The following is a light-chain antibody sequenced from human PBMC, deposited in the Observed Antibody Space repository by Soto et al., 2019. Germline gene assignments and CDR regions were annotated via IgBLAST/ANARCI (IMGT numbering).Light chain of an antibody. CDR2: DDD. Sequence: SYELTQPPSVSVAPGQTAMITCGGNNIGNKSVHWYHQRPGQAPVLVVYDDDDRPSGIPERFSGSNSGNTATLTISRVEARDEADYYCQVWNSSSDPWVFGGGTKLTVL. CDR1: NIGNKS. J-gene: IGLJ3*02. V-gene: IGLV3-21*02. CDR3: QVWNSSSDPWV.